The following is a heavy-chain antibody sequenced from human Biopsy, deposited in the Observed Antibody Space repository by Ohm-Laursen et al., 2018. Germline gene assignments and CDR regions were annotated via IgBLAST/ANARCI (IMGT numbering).Heavy chain of an antibody. CDR1: TGTFDSYG. Sequence: ASVKVSCKTSTGTFDSYGVTWVRQAPGQGLEWMGWINPDNGGTIHAQKFQGRVTVTRDTSISTAYVEVTSLRSDDTAVYYCVRSRAGGATWGMDVWGQGTTVTVSS. J-gene: IGHJ6*02. D-gene: IGHD3-16*01. CDR3: VRSRAGGATWGMDV. CDR2: INPDNGGT. V-gene: IGHV1-2*02.